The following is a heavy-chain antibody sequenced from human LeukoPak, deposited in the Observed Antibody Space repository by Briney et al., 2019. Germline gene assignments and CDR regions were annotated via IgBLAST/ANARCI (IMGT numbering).Heavy chain of an antibody. Sequence: GGSLRLSCAASGFPLRSYRMTWGREAPGKGMECGSYISSRSSTIYYADSVNGRFTISRDNAKHSLYLQMNSLRADATAVYYSARRSTYLSYHYYYYMYVCGKVTTVTASS. CDR3: ARRSTYLSYHYYYYMYV. J-gene: IGHJ6*03. CDR1: GFPLRSYR. CDR2: ISSRSSTI. D-gene: IGHD2/OR15-2a*01. V-gene: IGHV3-48*04.